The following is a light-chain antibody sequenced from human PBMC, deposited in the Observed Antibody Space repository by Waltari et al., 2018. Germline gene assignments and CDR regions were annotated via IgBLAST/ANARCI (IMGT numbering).Light chain of an antibody. CDR3: MQGIQWPFT. CDR1: QSLVNSDGNTY. CDR2: KVS. J-gene: IGKJ2*01. V-gene: IGKV2-30*01. Sequence: DVVMTQSPISLPVTLGQPASISCRSSQSLVNSDGNTYLNWFQQRPGQSPRRLIYKVSNRDSGGPDKFSGSGSGTDFTLKISRVEAEDVGVYYCMQGIQWPFTFGQGTKLEI.